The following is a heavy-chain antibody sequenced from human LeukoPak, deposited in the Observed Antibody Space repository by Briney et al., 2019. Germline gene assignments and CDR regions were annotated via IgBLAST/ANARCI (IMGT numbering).Heavy chain of an antibody. CDR3: ARESCGGDCYSSIGLDV. CDR1: GYTFAGYY. CDR2: ISSSSGTT. J-gene: IGHJ6*02. Sequence: SCKASGYTFAGYYIHWVRQAPGKGLEWVSYISSSSGTTYYADSVKGRFTISRDNAKNSLYLQMNSLRDEDTAVYYCARESCGGDCYSSIGLDVWGQGTTVTVSS. D-gene: IGHD2-21*02. V-gene: IGHV3-48*02.